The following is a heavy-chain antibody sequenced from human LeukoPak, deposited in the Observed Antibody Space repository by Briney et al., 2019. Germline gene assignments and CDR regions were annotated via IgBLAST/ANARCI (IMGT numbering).Heavy chain of an antibody. V-gene: IGHV3-23*01. D-gene: IGHD4-17*01. J-gene: IGHJ4*02. CDR3: AKATVLYYFDY. CDR2: ISGGGGST. CDR1: GFTFSGYA. Sequence: GGSLRLSCAASGFTFSGYAMSWVRQAPGKGLEWVSAISGGGGSTYYADSVKGRFTISRDNSKNTLYLQMNSLRAEDTAVYYCAKATVLYYFDYWGQGTLVTVSS.